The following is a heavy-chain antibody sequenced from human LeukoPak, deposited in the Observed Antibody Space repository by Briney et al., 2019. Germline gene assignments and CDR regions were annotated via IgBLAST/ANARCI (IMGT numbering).Heavy chain of an antibody. Sequence: PGASVKVSCKASGYTFTNYGISWVRQAPGQGLEWMGWISAYNGNTNYAQKLQGRVTMTTDTSTSTAYMELRSLRSDDTAVYYCATGDIVVVPAASYYYYGMDVWGKGTTVTVSS. D-gene: IGHD2-2*01. V-gene: IGHV1-18*04. CDR3: ATGDIVVVPAASYYYYGMDV. J-gene: IGHJ6*04. CDR1: GYTFTNYG. CDR2: ISAYNGNT.